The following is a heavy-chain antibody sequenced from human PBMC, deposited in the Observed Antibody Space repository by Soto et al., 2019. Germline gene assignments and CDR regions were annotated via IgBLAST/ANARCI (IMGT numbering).Heavy chain of an antibody. CDR3: AKDHLHIVLMVYASDAFDI. V-gene: IGHV3-23*01. J-gene: IGHJ3*02. CDR1: GFTFSSYA. D-gene: IGHD2-8*01. CDR2: ISGSGGST. Sequence: GGSLRLSCAASGFTFSSYAMSWVRQAPGKGLEWVSAISGSGGSTYYADSVKGRFTISRDNSKKTLYLQMNSLRAEDTGVYYCAKDHLHIVLMVYASDAFDIWGQGTMVTVSS.